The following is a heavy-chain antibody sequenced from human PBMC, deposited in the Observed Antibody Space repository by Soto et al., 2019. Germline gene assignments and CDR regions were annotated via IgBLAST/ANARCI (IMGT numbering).Heavy chain of an antibody. V-gene: IGHV4-4*09. Sequence: SETLSLTCTVSGGSISAYYWSWIRQPPGKGLEWIGYIHHSGSTNYNPSLRSRVTISVDTSKNQFSLNLSSVTAEDTAVYYCARGSSGRYAAGQRLYYLNYRGQGTLVTVSS. CDR3: ARGSSGRYAAGQRLYYLNY. D-gene: IGHD6-19*01. CDR1: GGSISAYY. J-gene: IGHJ4*02. CDR2: IHHSGST.